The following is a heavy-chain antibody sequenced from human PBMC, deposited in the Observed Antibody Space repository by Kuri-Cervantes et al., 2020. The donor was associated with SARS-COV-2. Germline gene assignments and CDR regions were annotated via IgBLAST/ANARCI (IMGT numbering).Heavy chain of an antibody. CDR1: GGSISSGGYY. CDR2: LNDSGSTHYNTGST. CDR3: ARGRGRRRAYYGMDV. D-gene: IGHD5-24*01. J-gene: IGHJ6*02. V-gene: IGHV4-34*01. Sequence: SETLSLTCAVSGGSISSGGYYWNWIRQPPGKGLEWIGELNDSGSTHYNTGSTNYNPSLRSRVTISLDTSKNEFSLKMNSVTAADTAVYYCARGRGRRRAYYGMDVWGQGTTVTDSS.